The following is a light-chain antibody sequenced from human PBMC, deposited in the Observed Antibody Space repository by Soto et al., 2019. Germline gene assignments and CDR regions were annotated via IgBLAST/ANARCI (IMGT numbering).Light chain of an antibody. CDR3: QSYDSSLSNWV. CDR2: GNS. Sequence: QSVLTQPPSVSGAPGQRVTISCTGSSSNIGAGYDVHWYQQLPGTAPKLFIYGNSNRPSGVPDRLSGSKSGTSASLAITGLQAEDEADYYCQSYDSSLSNWVFGGGTKLTVL. CDR1: SSNIGAGYD. V-gene: IGLV1-40*01. J-gene: IGLJ3*02.